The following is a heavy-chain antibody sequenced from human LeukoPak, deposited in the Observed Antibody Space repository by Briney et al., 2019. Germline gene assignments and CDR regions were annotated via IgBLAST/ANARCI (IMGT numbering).Heavy chain of an antibody. CDR2: LSHSGSS. Sequence: SETLSLTCTVSGGSVSSYYWSWIRRPPGRGLEWIAYLSHSGSSDSNPSLTSRVTTLVDTSKNQSSLKLTSVTAADTAVYYCARARYANAWYAFDIWGHGTMVTVSS. V-gene: IGHV4-59*02. D-gene: IGHD2-2*01. J-gene: IGHJ3*02. CDR3: ARARYANAWYAFDI. CDR1: GGSVSSYY.